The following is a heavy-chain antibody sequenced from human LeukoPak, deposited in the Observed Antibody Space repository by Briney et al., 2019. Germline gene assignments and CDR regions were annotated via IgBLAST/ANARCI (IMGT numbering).Heavy chain of an antibody. CDR2: IYYSGST. J-gene: IGHJ6*02. D-gene: IGHD2-2*02. Sequence: SETLSLTCTVSGGSISSYYWSWIRQPPGKGLEWIGYIYYSGSTNYNPSLKSRVTISEDTSKNQFSLKLSSVTAADTAVYYCARASYQLLYDYYYGMDVWGQGTTVTVSS. V-gene: IGHV4-59*12. CDR3: ARASYQLLYDYYYGMDV. CDR1: GGSISSYY.